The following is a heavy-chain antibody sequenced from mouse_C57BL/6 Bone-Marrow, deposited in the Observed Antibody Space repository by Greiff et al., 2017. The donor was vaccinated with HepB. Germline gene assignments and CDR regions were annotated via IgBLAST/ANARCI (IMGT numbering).Heavy chain of an antibody. D-gene: IGHD1-1*02. J-gene: IGHJ3*01. V-gene: IGHV1-76*01. CDR1: GYTFTDYY. CDR3: ARELFAWFAY. CDR2: IYPGSGNT. Sequence: VKLQESGAELVRPGASVKLSCKASGYTFTDYYINWVKQRPGQGLEWIARIYPGSGNTYYNEKFKGKATLTAEKSSSTAYMQLSSLTSEDSAVYVCARELFAWFAYWGQGTLVTVSA.